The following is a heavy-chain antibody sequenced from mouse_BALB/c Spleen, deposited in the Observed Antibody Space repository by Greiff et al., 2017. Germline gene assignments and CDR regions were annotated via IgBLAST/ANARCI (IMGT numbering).Heavy chain of an antibody. CDR1: GFTFSDYY. D-gene: IGHD2-1*01. CDR3: ARISYGNYFDY. CDR2: ISDGGSYT. J-gene: IGHJ2*01. Sequence: DVMLVESGGGLVKPGGSLKLSCAASGFTFSDYYMYWVRQTPEKRLEWVATISDGGSYTYYPDSVKGRFTISRDNAKNNLYLQMSSLKSEDTAMYYCARISYGNYFDYWGQGTTLTVSS. V-gene: IGHV5-4*02.